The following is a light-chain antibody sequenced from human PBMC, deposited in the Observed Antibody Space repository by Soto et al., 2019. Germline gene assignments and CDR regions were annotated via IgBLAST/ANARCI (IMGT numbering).Light chain of an antibody. V-gene: IGKV3-11*01. CDR2: DAS. CDR3: QQRSNWPPVYT. Sequence: EIVLTQSAATLSLSPGERATLSCRASQSVSSYLAWYQQKPGQAPRLLIYDASNRATGIPARFSGSGSGTDFTLTISSPEPEDFAVYYCQQRSNWPPVYTFGQGTKLEIK. CDR1: QSVSSY. J-gene: IGKJ2*01.